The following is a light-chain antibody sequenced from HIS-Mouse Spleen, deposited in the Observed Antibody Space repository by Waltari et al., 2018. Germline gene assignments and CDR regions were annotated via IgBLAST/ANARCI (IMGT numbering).Light chain of an antibody. CDR1: SLRSNY. V-gene: IGLV3-19*01. Sequence: SSELTQDPAVSVALGQKVRITCKGDSLRSNYASWYQQKPGQAPVLVIYGKNNRPSGIPDRFSGSSSGNTASLTITGAQAEDEADYYCNSRDSSGNHWVFGGGTKLTVL. CDR3: NSRDSSGNHWV. CDR2: GKN. J-gene: IGLJ3*02.